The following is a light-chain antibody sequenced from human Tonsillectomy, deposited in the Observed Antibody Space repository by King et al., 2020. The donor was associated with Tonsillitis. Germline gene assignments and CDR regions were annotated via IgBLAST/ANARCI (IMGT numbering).Light chain of an antibody. V-gene: IGLV1-47*01. Sequence: PSGVPDRLSGSKSGTSASLAISGLRSEDEADYYCAAWDEGRNPWVFGGGTKL. J-gene: IGLJ3*02. CDR3: AAWDEGRNPWV.